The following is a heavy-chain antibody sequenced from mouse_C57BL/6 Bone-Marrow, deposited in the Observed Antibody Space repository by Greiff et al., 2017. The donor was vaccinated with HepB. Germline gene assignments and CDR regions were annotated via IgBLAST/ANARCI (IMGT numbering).Heavy chain of an antibody. CDR1: GYSFTGYF. CDR2: INPYNGDT. V-gene: IGHV1-20*01. D-gene: IGHD1-1*01. CDR3: ARREGPYGAYYFDY. Sequence: EVKLMESGPELVKPGGSVKISCKASGYSFTGYFMNWVMQSHGKSLEWIGRINPYNGDTFYNQKFKGKATLTVDKSSSTAHMELRSLTSEDSAVYYCARREGPYGAYYFDYWGQGTTLTVSS. J-gene: IGHJ2*01.